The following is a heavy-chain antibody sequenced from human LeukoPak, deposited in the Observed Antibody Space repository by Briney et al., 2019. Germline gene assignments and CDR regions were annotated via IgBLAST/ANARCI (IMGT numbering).Heavy chain of an antibody. J-gene: IGHJ3*01. CDR1: GGTFSSYA. D-gene: IGHD2-2*01. V-gene: IGHV1-2*02. Sequence: ASVKVSCKASGGTFSSYAISWVRQAPGQGLEWMGWINPNSGGTNYAQKFQGRVTMTRDTSISTAYMELSRLRSDDTAVYYCARTYCSSTSCYHGFDPWGQGTMVTVSS. CDR3: ARTYCSSTSCYHGFDP. CDR2: INPNSGGT.